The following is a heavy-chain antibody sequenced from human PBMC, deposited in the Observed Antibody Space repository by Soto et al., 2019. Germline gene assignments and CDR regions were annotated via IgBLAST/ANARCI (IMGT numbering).Heavy chain of an antibody. J-gene: IGHJ4*02. CDR1: GASMNDYY. D-gene: IGHD3-16*01. CDR3: ARSGHIFAGVF. Sequence: SETLSLTCTVSGASMNDYYGSWIRQSPGKGLEHIGYLHYNGFAEYSHSLRSRVSISMDTSKNQFSLKLSSVTAADTAIYYCARSGHIFAGVFWGQGILVTVSS. CDR2: LHYNGFA. V-gene: IGHV4-59*01.